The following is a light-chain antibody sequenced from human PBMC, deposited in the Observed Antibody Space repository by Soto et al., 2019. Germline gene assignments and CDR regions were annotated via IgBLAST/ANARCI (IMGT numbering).Light chain of an antibody. CDR2: DDS. CDR1: SSDVGTYKP. CDR3: CSFAGSSTW. V-gene: IGLV2-23*01. J-gene: IGLJ3*02. Sequence: QSVLTQPASVSGSPGQSITISCTGTSSDVGTYKPVSWYQQHPGKAPKVIIYDDSKRPSGVSNRFSGSKSGNTASLTISGPQAEDEADYYCCSFAGSSTWFGGGTKVTVL.